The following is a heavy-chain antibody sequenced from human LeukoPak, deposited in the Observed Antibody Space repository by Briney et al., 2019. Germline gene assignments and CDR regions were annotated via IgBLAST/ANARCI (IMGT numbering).Heavy chain of an antibody. D-gene: IGHD4-17*01. CDR2: INAGNGNT. CDR3: ARDDYGDYVGGDY. J-gene: IGHJ4*02. Sequence: ASVKVSCKASGYTFTSYAMHWVRQAPGQRLEWMGWINAGNGNTKYSQKFQGRVTITRDTSASTVYMELSSLRSEDTAVYYCARDDYGDYVGGDYWGQGTLFTVSS. CDR1: GYTFTSYA. V-gene: IGHV1-3*01.